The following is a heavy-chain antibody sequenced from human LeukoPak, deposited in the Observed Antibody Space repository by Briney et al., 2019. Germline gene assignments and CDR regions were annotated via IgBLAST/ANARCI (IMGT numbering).Heavy chain of an antibody. CDR1: GFTFSSYS. D-gene: IGHD3-22*01. Sequence: PGGSLRLSCAASGFTFSSYSMNWVRQAPGKGLEWVSSISSSSSYIYHADSVKGRFTISRDNAKNSLYLQMNSLRAEDTAVYYCARDSYYDSSGYYDYWGQGTLVTVSS. V-gene: IGHV3-21*01. CDR2: ISSSSSYI. CDR3: ARDSYYDSSGYYDY. J-gene: IGHJ4*02.